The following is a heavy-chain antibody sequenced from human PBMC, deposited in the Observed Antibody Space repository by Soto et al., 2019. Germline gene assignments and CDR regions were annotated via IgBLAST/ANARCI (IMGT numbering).Heavy chain of an antibody. V-gene: IGHV4-39*01. CDR2: IYYSGST. CDR1: GGSISSSSDY. D-gene: IGHD5-12*01. J-gene: IGHJ6*02. Sequence: PSETLSLTCTVSGGSISSSSDYWGYIRQPPGRGLEWIGGIYYSGSTYYNPSLKSRVPISVDTSKNQFSLKLSSVTATDTAVYYSARALAEVATIRFYDYYYGMDVLGQGTTVTLPS. CDR3: ARALAEVATIRFYDYYYGMDV.